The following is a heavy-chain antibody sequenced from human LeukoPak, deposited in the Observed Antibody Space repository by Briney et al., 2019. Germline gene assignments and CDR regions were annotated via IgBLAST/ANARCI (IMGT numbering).Heavy chain of an antibody. V-gene: IGHV4-39*01. CDR1: GGSISSSSYY. Sequence: QPSETLSLTCTVSGGSISSSSYYWGWIRQPPGKGLEWIGSIYHSGSTYYNPSLKSRVTISVDTSKNQFSLKLSSVTAADTAVYYCARCSSGSYDGNWFDPWGQGTLVTVSS. CDR2: IYHSGST. D-gene: IGHD1-26*01. J-gene: IGHJ5*02. CDR3: ARCSSGSYDGNWFDP.